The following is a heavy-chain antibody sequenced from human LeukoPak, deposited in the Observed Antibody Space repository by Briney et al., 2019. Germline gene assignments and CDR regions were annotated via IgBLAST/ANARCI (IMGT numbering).Heavy chain of an antibody. CDR3: ARDLEYSSSSPPAY. J-gene: IGHJ4*02. Sequence: SETLSLTCTVSGGSISSYYWSWIRQPAGKGLEWIGRIFTSGSTNYNPSLKSRVTMSVDMSKNQFSLKLSSVTAADTAVYYCARDLEYSSSSPPAYWGQGTLVTVSS. D-gene: IGHD6-6*01. CDR2: IFTSGST. CDR1: GGSISSYY. V-gene: IGHV4-4*07.